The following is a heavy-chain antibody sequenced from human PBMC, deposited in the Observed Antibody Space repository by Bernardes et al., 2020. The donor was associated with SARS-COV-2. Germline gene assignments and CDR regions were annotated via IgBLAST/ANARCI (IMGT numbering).Heavy chain of an antibody. V-gene: IGHV3-43*01. CDR3: ATERQSLTIFGVGHDAFDF. CDR2: ISWDGSTT. CDR1: GFTFEDYT. D-gene: IGHD3-3*01. J-gene: IGHJ3*01. Sequence: GGSLRLACAASGFTFEDYTMHWVRQVRGKGLEWVSLISWDGSTTNCADSVKGRFFISRDSSRNTLHLQMNSLRKEDTALYYCATERQSLTIFGVGHDAFDFWGQGTMVTVSS.